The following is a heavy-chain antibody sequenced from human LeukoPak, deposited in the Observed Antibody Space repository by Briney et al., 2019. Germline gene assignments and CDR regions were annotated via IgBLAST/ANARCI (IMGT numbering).Heavy chain of an antibody. Sequence: GGSLRLSCAASGFTFSSYSMNWVRQAPGKGLEWVSSISSSSSYIYYADSVKGRFTISRDNAKNSLYLQMNSLRAEDTAVYYCARSLGIAARIVYWGQGTLVTVSS. CDR3: ARSLGIAARIVY. V-gene: IGHV3-21*01. CDR2: ISSSSSYI. J-gene: IGHJ4*02. CDR1: GFTFSSYS. D-gene: IGHD6-6*01.